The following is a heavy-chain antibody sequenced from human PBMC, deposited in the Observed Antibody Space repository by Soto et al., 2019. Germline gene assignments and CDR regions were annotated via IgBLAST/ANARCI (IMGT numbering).Heavy chain of an antibody. D-gene: IGHD1-26*01. CDR1: GFTVSSNY. V-gene: IGHV3-53*01. J-gene: IGHJ2*01. CDR2: IYSGGST. CDR3: ARGAGGWEDSWYFDL. Sequence: EVQLVESGGGLIQPGGSLRLSCAASGFTVSSNYMSWVRQAPGKGLEWVSVIYSGGSTYYADSVKGRFTISRVNSKNTLYLQMNSLRAEDTAVYYGARGAGGWEDSWYFDLWGRGTLVTVSS.